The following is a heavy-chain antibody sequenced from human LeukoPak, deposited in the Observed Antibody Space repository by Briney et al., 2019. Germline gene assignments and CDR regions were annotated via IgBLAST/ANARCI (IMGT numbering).Heavy chain of an antibody. CDR2: ISGSGVST. V-gene: IGHV3-23*01. Sequence: GGSLRLSCAASGFTFSSYGMSWVRQAPGKGLEWVSAISGSGVSTYYADSVKGRFTISRDNYKNTLSLQMSSLRSEDTALYYCAKDLNYGDLFDYWGQGTLVTVSS. D-gene: IGHD4-17*01. CDR3: AKDLNYGDLFDY. J-gene: IGHJ4*02. CDR1: GFTFSSYG.